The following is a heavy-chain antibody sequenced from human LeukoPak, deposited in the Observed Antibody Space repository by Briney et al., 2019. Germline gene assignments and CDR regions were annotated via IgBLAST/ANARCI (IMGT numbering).Heavy chain of an antibody. CDR2: ISADGTTT. CDR1: GFNFNSYW. J-gene: IGHJ4*02. CDR3: ARAVYAAKDY. V-gene: IGHV3-74*01. D-gene: IGHD5/OR15-5a*01. Sequence: PGGSLRLSCVASGFNFNSYWIHWVRQGPGKGLVWVSLISADGTTTTYADSVTGRFTVSRDNAKNTLYLQMNSLRAEDAAVYYCARAVYAAKDYWGQGALVTVSS.